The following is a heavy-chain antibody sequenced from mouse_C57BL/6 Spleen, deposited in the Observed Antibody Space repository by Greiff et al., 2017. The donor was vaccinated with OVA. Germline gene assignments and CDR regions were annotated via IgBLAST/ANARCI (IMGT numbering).Heavy chain of an antibody. CDR3: ARGGSSYEVWYFDV. CDR2: IYPGSGNT. V-gene: IGHV1-76*01. CDR1: GYTFTDYY. D-gene: IGHD1-1*01. Sequence: VQLVESGAELVRPGASVKLSCKASGYTFTDYYINWVKQRPGQGLEWIARIYPGSGNTYYNEKFKGKATLTAEKSSSTAYMQLSSLTSEDSAVYFCARGGSSYEVWYFDVWGTGTTVTVSS. J-gene: IGHJ1*03.